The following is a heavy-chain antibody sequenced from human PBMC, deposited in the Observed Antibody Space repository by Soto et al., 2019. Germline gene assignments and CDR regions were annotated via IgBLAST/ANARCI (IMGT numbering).Heavy chain of an antibody. CDR2: IYYSGST. Sequence: SETLSLTCTVSCGSISSYYWIWIRQPPGKGLEWIGYIYYSGSTNYNPSLKSRVTISVDTSKNQFSLKLSSVTAADTAVYYCARASTDFWSGYSPLFDYWGQGTLVTVSS. D-gene: IGHD3-3*01. J-gene: IGHJ4*02. CDR3: ARASTDFWSGYSPLFDY. V-gene: IGHV4-59*01. CDR1: CGSISSYY.